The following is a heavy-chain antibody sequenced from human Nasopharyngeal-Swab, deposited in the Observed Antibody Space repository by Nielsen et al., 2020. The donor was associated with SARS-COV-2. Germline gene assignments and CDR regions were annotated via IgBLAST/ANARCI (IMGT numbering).Heavy chain of an antibody. CDR3: ARDRGDLRKYHFDS. Sequence: SETLSLTCTVSGGSVSRGSPYWTCLRQPPGKELEWIGSIFYTGNTNYNPSLESRVTMSIDTSKNQFSLKLSSVTAADTAVYYCARDRGDLRKYHFDSWGQGTQIAVSS. V-gene: IGHV4-61*01. CDR1: GGSVSRGSPY. J-gene: IGHJ4*02. CDR2: IFYTGNT. D-gene: IGHD2-2*01.